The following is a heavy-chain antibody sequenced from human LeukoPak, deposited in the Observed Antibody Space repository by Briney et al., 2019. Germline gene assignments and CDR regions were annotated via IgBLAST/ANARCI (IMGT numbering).Heavy chain of an antibody. CDR3: SGGNSEDFDY. Sequence: SETLSLTCTVSGGSISSYYWSWIRQPPGKGLEWIGYIYYSGSTNYNPSLKSRVTISVDTSKNQFSLKLSSVTAADTAVYYCSGGNSEDFDYWGQGTLVTVSS. CDR1: GGSISSYY. J-gene: IGHJ4*02. D-gene: IGHD4-23*01. V-gene: IGHV4-59*12. CDR2: IYYSGST.